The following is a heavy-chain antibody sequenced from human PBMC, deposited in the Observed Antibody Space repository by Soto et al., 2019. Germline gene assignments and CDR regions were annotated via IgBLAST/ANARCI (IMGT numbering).Heavy chain of an antibody. CDR2: IRTYNGNT. J-gene: IGHJ4*02. CDR3: ARVMVRGVGSDY. CDR1: GYTFTSYG. Sequence: QVQLVQSGAEVKKPGASVKVSGKASGYTFTSYGISWVRQAPGQGLEWMGGIRTYNGNTKYAQKLQGRVPMTTDASTSTSYMELRSLRSDATAVFYCARVMVRGVGSDYWGQGTLVTVSS. D-gene: IGHD3-10*01. V-gene: IGHV1-18*01.